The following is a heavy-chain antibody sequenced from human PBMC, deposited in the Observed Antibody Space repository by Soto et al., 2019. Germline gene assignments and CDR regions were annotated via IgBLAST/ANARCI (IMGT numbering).Heavy chain of an antibody. CDR3: ARDSGIVLVPVTSMDV. V-gene: IGHV3-30-3*01. CDR2: ITYDGGNE. D-gene: IGHD2-2*01. Sequence: QVHLVESGGGVVQSGRSLRLSCAASGFTFSSYAMHWVRQAPGKGLEWVALITYDGGNEYYADSVKGRFIISRDDYENTLYLQMIGLRPEDTAVYYCARDSGIVLVPVTSMDVWGQGTTVTVSS. CDR1: GFTFSSYA. J-gene: IGHJ6*02.